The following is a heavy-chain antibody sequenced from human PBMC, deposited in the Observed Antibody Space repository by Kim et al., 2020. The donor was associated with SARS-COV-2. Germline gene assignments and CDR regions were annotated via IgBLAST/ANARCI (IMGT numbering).Heavy chain of an antibody. CDR3: ARYKGYCSGGSCYGTFDF. CDR2: IYYSGST. Sequence: SETLSLTCTVSGGSISSSSYYWGWIRQPPGQGLEWIGSIYYSGSTYYNPSLKSRVTISVDTSKNQFSLKLSSVTAADTAVYYCARYKGYCSGGSCYGTFDFGGQGTLVTVSS. CDR1: GGSISSSSYY. D-gene: IGHD2-15*01. V-gene: IGHV4-39*01. J-gene: IGHJ4*02.